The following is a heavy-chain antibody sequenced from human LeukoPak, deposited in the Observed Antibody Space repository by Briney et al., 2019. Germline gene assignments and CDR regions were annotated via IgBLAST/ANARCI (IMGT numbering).Heavy chain of an antibody. D-gene: IGHD6-13*01. CDR3: ASRSSSSWYGVQPDY. J-gene: IGHJ4*02. CDR2: ISSSSSYI. Sequence: PGGSLRLSCAASGFTFSTYGMHWVRQAPGKGLEWVSSISSSSSYIYYADSVKGRFTISRDNAKNSLYLQMYSLRAEDTAVYYCASRSSSSWYGVQPDYWGQGTLVTVSS. V-gene: IGHV3-21*01. CDR1: GFTFSTYG.